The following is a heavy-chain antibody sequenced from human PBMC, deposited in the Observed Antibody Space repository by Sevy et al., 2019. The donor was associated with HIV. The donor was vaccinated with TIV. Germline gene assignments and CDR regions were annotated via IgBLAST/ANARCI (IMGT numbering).Heavy chain of an antibody. V-gene: IGHV3-48*03. J-gene: IGHJ4*02. CDR2: ISNSGTSM. D-gene: IGHD4-17*01. CDR3: ARDLPPSATTVAHFDC. CDR1: GFTFSSYE. Sequence: GESLKISCVASGFTFSSYEMNWVRQAPGKGLEWVSYISNSGTSMYYSDSVKGRFTISRDNARNSLYLQMNSLRAEDTAVYYCARDLPPSATTVAHFDCWGQGTLSPSPQ.